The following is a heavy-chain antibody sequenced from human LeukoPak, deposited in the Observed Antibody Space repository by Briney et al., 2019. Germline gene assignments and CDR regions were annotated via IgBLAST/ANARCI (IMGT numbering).Heavy chain of an antibody. CDR1: GGSISSSSYY. CDR3: ARFREHLRRMRGHVEYCFDY. D-gene: IGHD1-1*01. J-gene: IGHJ4*02. V-gene: IGHV4-39*01. CDR2: IYYSGST. Sequence: SETLSLTCTVSGGSISSSSYYWGWIRQPPGKGLEWIGSIYYSGSTFYTPSLKSRVTISVDTSENQFSLKLSSVTAADTAVYYCARFREHLRRMRGHVEYCFDYWGQGTLVTVSS.